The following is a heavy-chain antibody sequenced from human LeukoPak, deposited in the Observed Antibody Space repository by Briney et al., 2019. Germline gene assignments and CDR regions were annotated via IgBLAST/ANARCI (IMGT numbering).Heavy chain of an antibody. CDR2: INPNSGGT. CDR1: GYTFTGYY. V-gene: IGHV1-2*02. CDR3: ARAGGYCSGGSCYQHLFDY. Sequence: GASVKVSCKASGYTFTGYYMHWVRQAPGQGLEWMGWINPNSGGTNYAQKFQGRVTMTRDTSISTAYMELSRLRSDDTAVYYCARAGGYCSGGSCYQHLFDYWGQGTLVTVSS. J-gene: IGHJ4*02. D-gene: IGHD2-15*01.